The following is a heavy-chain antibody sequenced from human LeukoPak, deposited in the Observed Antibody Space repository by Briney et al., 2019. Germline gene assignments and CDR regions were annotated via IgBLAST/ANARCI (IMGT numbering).Heavy chain of an antibody. D-gene: IGHD6-19*01. J-gene: IGHJ4*02. CDR1: GGSISSYY. CDR3: ARQRIAVAGEIDY. CDR2: IYYSGST. Sequence: PSETLSLTCTVSGGSISSYYWSWIRQPPGKGLEWIGYIYYSGSTNYSPSLKSRVTISVDTSKNQFSLKLSSVTAADTAVYYCARQRIAVAGEIDYWGQGTLVTVSS. V-gene: IGHV4-59*08.